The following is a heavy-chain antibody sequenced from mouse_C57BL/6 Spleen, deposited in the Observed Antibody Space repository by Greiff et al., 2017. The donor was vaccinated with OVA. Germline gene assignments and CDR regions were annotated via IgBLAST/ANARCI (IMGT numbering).Heavy chain of an antibody. CDR3: ARLGGSSSYFDY. J-gene: IGHJ2*01. CDR1: GFTFSDYY. V-gene: IGHV5-16*01. CDR2: INYDGSST. Sequence: EVKLVESEGGLVQPGSSMKLSCTASGFTFSDYYMAWVRQVPEKGLEWVANINYDGSSTYYLDSLKSRFIISRDNAKNTLYLQMSSLKSEDTATYYCARLGGSSSYFDYWGQGTTLTVSS. D-gene: IGHD1-1*01.